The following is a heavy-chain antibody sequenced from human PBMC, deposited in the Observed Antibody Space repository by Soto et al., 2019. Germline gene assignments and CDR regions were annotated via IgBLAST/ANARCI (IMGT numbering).Heavy chain of an antibody. CDR2: IYWNDDK. J-gene: IGHJ5*02. D-gene: IGHD3-3*01. Sequence: SGPTLVNPTQTLTLTCTFSGFSPSTSGVGVGWIRQPPGKALEWLALIYWNDDKRYSPSLKSRLTITKDTSKNQVVLTMTNMDPVDTATYYCALTYYDFWSGPPSGTIDPWGQGTLVTVSS. V-gene: IGHV2-5*01. CDR1: GFSPSTSGVG. CDR3: ALTYYDFWSGPPSGTIDP.